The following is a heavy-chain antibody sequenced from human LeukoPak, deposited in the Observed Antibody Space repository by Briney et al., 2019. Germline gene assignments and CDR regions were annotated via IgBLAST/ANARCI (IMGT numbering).Heavy chain of an antibody. D-gene: IGHD3-16*02. CDR2: ISGSGGTT. J-gene: IGHJ4*02. Sequence: PGGSLRLSCAASGFTFSSYAMTWVRQAPGKGLEWVSTISGSGGTTYYADSVRGRFTISRDNSKNTLYLQMSTLRAEDTAVYYCASVWGSYRWAFDYWGQGTLVTVSS. CDR3: ASVWGSYRWAFDY. V-gene: IGHV3-23*01. CDR1: GFTFSSYA.